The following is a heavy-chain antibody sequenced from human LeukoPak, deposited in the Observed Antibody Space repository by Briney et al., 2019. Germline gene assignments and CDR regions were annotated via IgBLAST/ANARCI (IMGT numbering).Heavy chain of an antibody. Sequence: GGSLRLSCAASGFTFDDYAMHWVRQAPGKGLEWVSGISWNSGSIGYADSVKGRFTISRDNAKNSLYLQMNSLRAEDTALYYCAKASKWELLYGMDVWGQGTTVIVSS. V-gene: IGHV3-9*01. CDR3: AKASKWELLYGMDV. D-gene: IGHD1-26*01. CDR1: GFTFDDYA. CDR2: ISWNSGSI. J-gene: IGHJ6*02.